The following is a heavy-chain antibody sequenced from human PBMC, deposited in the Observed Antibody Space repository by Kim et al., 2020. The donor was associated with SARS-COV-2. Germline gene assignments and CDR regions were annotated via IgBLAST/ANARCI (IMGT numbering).Heavy chain of an antibody. CDR2: IIPLPIFYTR. CDR3: ARDPLRLGHAGFDI. Sequence: SVKVSCKSSGGPFSTSAFHWVRQAPGQGLEWMGGIIPLPIFYTREYLQKFQDRVSITADTSTGTVYMELTNLKSDDTAMYYCARDPLRLGHAGFDIWR. D-gene: IGHD7-27*01. CDR1: GGPFSTSA. V-gene: IGHV1-69*06. J-gene: IGHJ3*02.